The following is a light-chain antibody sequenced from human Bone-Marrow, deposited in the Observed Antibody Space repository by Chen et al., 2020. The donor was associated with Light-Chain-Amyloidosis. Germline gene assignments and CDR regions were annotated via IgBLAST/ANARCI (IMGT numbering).Light chain of an antibody. CDR1: SSDVGSSNL. V-gene: IGLV2-23*02. J-gene: IGLJ3*02. CDR3: CSYAGSSTLV. Sequence: QSALSRPAPERGSPGKSITISCTGTSSDVGSSNLVSWYQQHPGKAPKLMIYEVNKRPSGVSNRFSGSKSGNTASLTISGLQAEDEADYYCCSYAGSSTLVFGGGTKVTVL. CDR2: EVN.